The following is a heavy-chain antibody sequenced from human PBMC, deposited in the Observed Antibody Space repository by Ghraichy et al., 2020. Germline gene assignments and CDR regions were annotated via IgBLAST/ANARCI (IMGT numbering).Heavy chain of an antibody. Sequence: SETLSLTCTVSGGSISSSSYYWGWIRQPPGKGLEWIGSIYYSGSTYYNPSLKSRVTISVDTSKNQFSLKLSSVTAADTAVYYCARHNPILDRYHLTYYYGMDVWGQGTTVTVSS. D-gene: IGHD1-14*01. V-gene: IGHV4-39*01. J-gene: IGHJ6*02. CDR1: GGSISSSSYY. CDR2: IYYSGST. CDR3: ARHNPILDRYHLTYYYGMDV.